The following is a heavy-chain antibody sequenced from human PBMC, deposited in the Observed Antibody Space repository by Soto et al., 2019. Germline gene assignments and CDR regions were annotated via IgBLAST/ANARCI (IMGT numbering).Heavy chain of an antibody. D-gene: IGHD6-19*01. Sequence: EVQLLESGGGLVQPGGSLRLSCAASGFTFTTFAMSWVRQAPGKGLGWVSAISGSGAGTYFADSVKGRFTSSRANSKNTLYLQLNRLRGDDTAVYYCAKESLTVAGSNFVYWGQGTLVTVSS. CDR3: AKESLTVAGSNFVY. CDR2: ISGSGAGT. CDR1: GFTFTTFA. V-gene: IGHV3-23*01. J-gene: IGHJ4*02.